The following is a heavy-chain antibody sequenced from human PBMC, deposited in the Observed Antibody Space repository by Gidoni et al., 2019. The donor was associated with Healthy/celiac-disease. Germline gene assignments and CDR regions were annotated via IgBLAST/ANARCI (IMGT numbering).Heavy chain of an antibody. CDR1: GGAISSSSYY. Sequence: QRQLQESGPGLVKPSETRARTCTVSGGAISSSSYYWGWIRQPPGKGLEWIGSIYYSGSTYYNPSLKSRVTISVDTSKNQFSLKLSSVTAADTAVYYCASGYDILTGPFDYWGQGTLVTVSS. V-gene: IGHV4-39*01. CDR2: IYYSGST. D-gene: IGHD3-9*01. CDR3: ASGYDILTGPFDY. J-gene: IGHJ4*02.